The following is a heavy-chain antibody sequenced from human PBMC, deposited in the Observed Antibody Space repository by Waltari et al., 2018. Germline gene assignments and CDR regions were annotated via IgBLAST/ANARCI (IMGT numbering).Heavy chain of an antibody. J-gene: IGHJ3*01. CDR1: GFPLRRYW. D-gene: IGHD6-19*01. V-gene: IGHV3-7*04. CDR3: ARPFRSGWYDGSFDV. Sequence: EVQLVESGGGLIQTGGSLRLSCEDSGFPLRRYWITWVRQAPGKGLEWVANIKQDGSEKSYVDSVKGRFLMSRDNAKNSLSLQMNSLKAEDTAVYYCARPFRSGWYDGSFDVWGQGTMVTVSS. CDR2: IKQDGSEK.